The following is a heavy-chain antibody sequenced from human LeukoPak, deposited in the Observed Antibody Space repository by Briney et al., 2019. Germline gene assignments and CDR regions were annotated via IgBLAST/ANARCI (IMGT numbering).Heavy chain of an antibody. CDR1: GFTFSTYA. D-gene: IGHD2-21*02. CDR2: VSGGSAGST. V-gene: IGHV3-23*01. J-gene: IGHJ4*02. CDR3: AKGEAYCGGDCYPD. Sequence: GGSLRLSCAASGFTFSTYAMSWVRQAPGKGLEWVSSVSGGSAGSTYYADSVKGRFTISRDSSKNTLYLQMKSLRAEDTAVYYCAKGEAYCGGDCYPDWGQGTLVTVSS.